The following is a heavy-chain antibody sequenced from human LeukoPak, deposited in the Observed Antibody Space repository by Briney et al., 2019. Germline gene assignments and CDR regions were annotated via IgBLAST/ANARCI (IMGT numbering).Heavy chain of an antibody. CDR1: GYNFTKHY. J-gene: IGHJ4*02. Sequence: ASVKVSCKASGYNFTKHYMHWVRQAPGQGLEWMGWHNPASGATRYAQKFQDRVTMTRDSSTTTGYLDLDRLRSDDTAVYYCARVAVTTPFDYWGQGTLVTVSS. CDR2: HNPASGAT. CDR3: ARVAVTTPFDY. V-gene: IGHV1-2*02. D-gene: IGHD4-17*01.